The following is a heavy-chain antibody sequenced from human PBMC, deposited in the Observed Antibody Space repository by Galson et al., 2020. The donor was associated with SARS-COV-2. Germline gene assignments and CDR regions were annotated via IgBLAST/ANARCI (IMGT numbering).Heavy chain of an antibody. CDR3: AKEGIDCSSTSCYEGWVYYYYGMDV. CDR1: GFTFSSYG. CDR2: ISYDGSNK. J-gene: IGHJ6*02. V-gene: IGHV3-30*18. Sequence: SLRLSCAASGFTFSSYGLHWFRQAPGKGLEWVALISYDGSNKYYADSVKCRFTISRDNSKNTLYLQMNSLKAEDTAVYYCAKEGIDCSSTSCYEGWVYYYYGMDVWGQGTTVTVSS. D-gene: IGHD2-2*01.